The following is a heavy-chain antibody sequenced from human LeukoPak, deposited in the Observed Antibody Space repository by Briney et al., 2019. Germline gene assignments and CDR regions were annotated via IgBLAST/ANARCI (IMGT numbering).Heavy chain of an antibody. CDR1: GFTFSSYA. Sequence: TGGSLRLSCAASGFTFSSYAMSWVRQAPGKGLEWVSAISGSGGSTYYADSVQGRFTVSRDNFKNTLYLQMSSLTAEDTAIYYCAKDPGTIFDVLNYHFDYWGQGTLVTVSS. CDR2: ISGSGGST. D-gene: IGHD3-3*01. V-gene: IGHV3-23*01. CDR3: AKDPGTIFDVLNYHFDY. J-gene: IGHJ4*02.